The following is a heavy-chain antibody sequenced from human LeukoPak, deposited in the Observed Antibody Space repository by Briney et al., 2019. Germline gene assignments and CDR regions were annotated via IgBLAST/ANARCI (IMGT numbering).Heavy chain of an antibody. Sequence: SEILSLTCSVSGGSISSISYYWGWIRQPPGKGLEWIGNIYSSGSTYNNPSLKSRVIISVDTSKNQFSLKLTSVTAADTAVYYCARQGVVGATGFDYWGQGTLVTVSS. CDR2: IYSSGST. CDR1: GGSISSISYY. D-gene: IGHD1-26*01. CDR3: ARQGVVGATGFDY. V-gene: IGHV4-39*01. J-gene: IGHJ4*02.